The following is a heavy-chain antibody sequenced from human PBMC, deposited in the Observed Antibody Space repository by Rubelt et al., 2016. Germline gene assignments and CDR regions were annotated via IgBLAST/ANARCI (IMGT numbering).Heavy chain of an antibody. J-gene: IGHJ4*02. CDR1: GGSFRGYY. D-gene: IGHD6-19*01. V-gene: IGHV4-34*01. CDR2: INHSGST. Sequence: QVQLQQWGAGLLKPSETLSLTCAVYGGSFRGYYWTWIRQPPGKGLEWIGEINHSGSTNYNPSLKSRVTISVNTSKKQFTRKRGSMTAADTAVYYWARGIAGRSSGWYVDWGQGILVTVSS. CDR3: ARGIAGRSSGWYVD.